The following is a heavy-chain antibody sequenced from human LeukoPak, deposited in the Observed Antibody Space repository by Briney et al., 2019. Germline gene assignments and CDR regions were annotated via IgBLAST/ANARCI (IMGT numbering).Heavy chain of an antibody. J-gene: IGHJ4*02. CDR3: ARDLLTYSSSWDY. Sequence: GGSLRLSCAASGFTFSSYRMNWVRQAPGEGLEWVSSISSSSSYIYYADSVKGRFTISRDNAKNSLYLQMNSLRADDTAVYYCARDLLTYSSSWDYWGQGTLVTVSS. CDR1: GFTFSSYR. D-gene: IGHD6-13*01. CDR2: ISSSSSYI. V-gene: IGHV3-21*01.